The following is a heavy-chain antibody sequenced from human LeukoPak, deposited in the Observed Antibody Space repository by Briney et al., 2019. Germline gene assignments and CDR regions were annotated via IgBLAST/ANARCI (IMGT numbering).Heavy chain of an antibody. V-gene: IGHV4-34*01. Sequence: PSETLSLTCAVYGGSFSGYYWSWIRQPPGEGLEWIGEINHSGSTNYNPSLKSRVTISVDTSKNQFSLKLSSVTAADTAVYYCARGPRSVRPVRFDYWGQGTLVTVSS. D-gene: IGHD3-22*01. CDR2: INHSGST. CDR3: ARGPRSVRPVRFDY. CDR1: GGSFSGYY. J-gene: IGHJ4*02.